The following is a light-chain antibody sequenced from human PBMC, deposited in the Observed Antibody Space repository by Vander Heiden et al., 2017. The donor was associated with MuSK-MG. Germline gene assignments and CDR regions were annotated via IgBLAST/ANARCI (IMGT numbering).Light chain of an antibody. CDR3: CSYAGDSTLMV. J-gene: IGLJ3*02. CDR1: TSDVASYDF. CDR2: QVT. Sequence: SGSPGQSITISCTGTTSDVASYDFVSWYQQYPGKAPKLTTYQVTKRPSGVSGRFCGSKSGNTASLTIAGLQAEEEADYYCCSYAGDSTLMVFGGGTKRTVL. V-gene: IGLV2-23*02.